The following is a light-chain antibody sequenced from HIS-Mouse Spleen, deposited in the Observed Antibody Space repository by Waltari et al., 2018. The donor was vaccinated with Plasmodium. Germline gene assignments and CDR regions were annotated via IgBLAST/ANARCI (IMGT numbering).Light chain of an antibody. V-gene: IGKV3-15*01. Sequence: EIVMTQSPATLSVSPGARATLYCRASQSVTSSNLAWYQQKPGQAPRLLIYGASTRATGIPARFSGSGSGTEFTLTISSLQSEDFAVYYCQQYNNWSFTFGPGTKVDIK. CDR2: GAS. CDR1: QSVTSSN. CDR3: QQYNNWSFT. J-gene: IGKJ3*01.